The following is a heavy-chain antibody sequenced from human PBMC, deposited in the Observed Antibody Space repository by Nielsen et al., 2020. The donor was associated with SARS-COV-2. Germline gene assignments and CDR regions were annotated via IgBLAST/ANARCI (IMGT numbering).Heavy chain of an antibody. V-gene: IGHV4-30-2*01. CDR3: ARGGRITFGGADDAFDI. J-gene: IGHJ3*02. CDR1: GGSISSGGYS. CDR2: IYHSGRT. D-gene: IGHD3-16*01. Sequence: LRLSCAVSGGSISSGGYSWSWIRQPPGKGLEWIGYIYHSGRTYYNPSLKSRVTIPVDRSKNQFSLKLSSVTAADTAVYYCARGGRITFGGADDAFDIWGQGTMVTVSS.